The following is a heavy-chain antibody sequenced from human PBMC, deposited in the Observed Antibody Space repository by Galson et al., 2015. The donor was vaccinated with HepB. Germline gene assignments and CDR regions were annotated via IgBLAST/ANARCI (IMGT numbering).Heavy chain of an antibody. D-gene: IGHD3-9*01. J-gene: IGHJ4*02. CDR3: ARGRSGFSGLDY. V-gene: IGHV2-70*04. Sequence: PALVKPTQTLTLTCTFSGFSLSTSVMRVNWIRQPPGKALEWLARIGWDDDKFYSPSLKTRLTIPKDTSKEQVILTMTNVDPVDTATYFCARGRSGFSGLDYWGQGLLVTVSS. CDR2: IGWDDDK. CDR1: GFSLSTSVMR.